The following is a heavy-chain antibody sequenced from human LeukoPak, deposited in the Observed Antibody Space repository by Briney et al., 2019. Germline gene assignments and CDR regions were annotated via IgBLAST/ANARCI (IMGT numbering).Heavy chain of an antibody. CDR1: GGSISSGGYY. V-gene: IGHV4-30-2*01. J-gene: IGHJ1*01. Sequence: SQTLSLTCTVSGGSISSGGYYWSWIRQPPGKGLEWIGYIYHSGSTYYNPSLKSRVTISVDRSKNQFSLKLSSVTAADTAVYYCARDVSSSWSRGLFQHWGQGTLVTVSS. CDR2: IYHSGST. D-gene: IGHD6-13*01. CDR3: ARDVSSSWSRGLFQH.